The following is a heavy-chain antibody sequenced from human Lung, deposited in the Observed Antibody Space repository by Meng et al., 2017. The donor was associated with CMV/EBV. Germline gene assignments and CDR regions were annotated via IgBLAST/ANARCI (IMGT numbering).Heavy chain of an antibody. D-gene: IGHD6-19*01. CDR3: ARAESPYSSGWFSGFSYFDL. CDR2: IYSGGST. J-gene: IGHJ2*01. CDR1: GFTVSNNY. Sequence: GGSXRLXXAASGFTVSNNYMSWVRQAPGKGLEWVSVIYSGGSTNYADSVKGRFTISRDNSKNTLYLQMHSLRAEDTAVYYCARAESPYSSGWFSGFSYFDLWXRGTLVTVSS. V-gene: IGHV3-53*01.